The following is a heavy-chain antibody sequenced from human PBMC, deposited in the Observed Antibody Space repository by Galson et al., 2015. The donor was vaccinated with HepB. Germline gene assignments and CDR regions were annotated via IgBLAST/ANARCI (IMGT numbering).Heavy chain of an antibody. CDR3: ARDSGSYLYDY. V-gene: IGHV1-2*02. J-gene: IGHJ4*02. Sequence: VRQAPGQGLEWMGWITPSSGGANYAQKFQGRVTMTRDTSISTAYMELSRLRSDDTAVYYCARDSGSYLYDYWGQGTLVTVSS. D-gene: IGHD1-26*01. CDR2: ITPSSGGA.